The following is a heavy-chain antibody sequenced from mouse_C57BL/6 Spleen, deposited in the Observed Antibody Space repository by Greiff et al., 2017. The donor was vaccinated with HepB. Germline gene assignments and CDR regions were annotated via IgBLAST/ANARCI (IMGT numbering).Heavy chain of an antibody. CDR2: ISSGGDCI. D-gene: IGHD2-5*01. CDR1: GFTFSSYA. CDR3: TREEAYYSNYGFAY. Sequence: EVHLVESGEGLVKPGGSLKLSCAASGFTFSSYAMSWVRQTPEKRLEWVAYISSGGDCIYYADTVKGRFTISRDNARNTLYLQMSSLKSEDTAMYYCTREEAYYSNYGFAYWGQGTLVTVSA. J-gene: IGHJ3*01. V-gene: IGHV5-9-1*02.